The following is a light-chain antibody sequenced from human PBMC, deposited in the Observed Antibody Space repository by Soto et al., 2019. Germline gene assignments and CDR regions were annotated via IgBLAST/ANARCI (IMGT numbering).Light chain of an antibody. CDR1: QSISSW. V-gene: IGKV1-5*01. Sequence: DIQMTQSPSTLSATVGARVTITVRASQSISSWLAWYQQKPGKAPKLLIYDASSLQSGVPSRFSGSGSGKEFTLTISRLQPDDFGTYYCQQFNSYWTFGQGTKVDI. J-gene: IGKJ1*01. CDR2: DAS. CDR3: QQFNSYWT.